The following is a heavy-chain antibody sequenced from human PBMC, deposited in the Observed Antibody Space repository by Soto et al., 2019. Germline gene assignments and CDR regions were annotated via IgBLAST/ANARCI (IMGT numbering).Heavy chain of an antibody. CDR3: ARGLRCSGGSCYAYYYYYYYMDV. CDR1: GGTFSSYA. CDR2: IIPIFGTA. Sequence: SVKVSCKASGGTFSSYAISWVRQAPGQGLEWMGGIIPIFGTANYAQKFQGRVTITADESTSTAYMELSSLRSEDTAVYYCARGLRCSGGSCYAYYYYYYYMDVWGKGTTVTVSS. D-gene: IGHD2-15*01. J-gene: IGHJ6*03. V-gene: IGHV1-69*13.